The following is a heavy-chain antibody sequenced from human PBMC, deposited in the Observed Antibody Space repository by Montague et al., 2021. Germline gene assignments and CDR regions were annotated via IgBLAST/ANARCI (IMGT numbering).Heavy chain of an antibody. CDR1: SGSIFRAH. J-gene: IGHJ5*02. D-gene: IGHD3-10*01. CDR3: AKQDYFVSGTSYKGFDP. V-gene: IGHV4-59*08. Sequence: SETLSLTCTVSSGSIFRAHWSWVRQPPGKGLEWLGSMFYGGATSNNPSLKSRVTMSIDPSTNQFSLKLSFVTAADTAVYYCAKQDYFVSGTSYKGFDPWGQGILVTVSS. CDR2: MFYGGAT.